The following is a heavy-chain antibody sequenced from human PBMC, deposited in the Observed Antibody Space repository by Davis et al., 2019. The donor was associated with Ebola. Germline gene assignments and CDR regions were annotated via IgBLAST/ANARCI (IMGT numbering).Heavy chain of an antibody. CDR3: ATHNGYSGYDYWYYYYYMDV. J-gene: IGHJ6*03. CDR1: GFTFSDYY. V-gene: IGHV3-11*04. D-gene: IGHD5-12*01. CDR2: ISSSGSTI. Sequence: GESLKISCAASGFTFSDYYMSWIRQAPWKGLEWVSYISSSGSTIYYADSVKGRFTISRDNAKNSLYLQMNSLRAEDTAVYYCATHNGYSGYDYWYYYYYMDVWGKGTTVTVSS.